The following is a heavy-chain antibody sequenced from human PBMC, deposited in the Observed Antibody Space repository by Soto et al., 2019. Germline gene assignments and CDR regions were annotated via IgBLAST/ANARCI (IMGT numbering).Heavy chain of an antibody. V-gene: IGHV4-30-4*01. CDR2: IYYSGST. D-gene: IGHD3-9*01. CDR1: GGSISSGDYY. Sequence: QVQLQESGPGLVKPSQTLSLTCTVSGGSISSGDYYWSWIRQPPGKGLEWIGYIYYSGSTYYNPSLKSRVTISVDTSKNQFSLKLRSVTAADTSVYYWAGAPDWQNWFDPRGQGTLVNVS. CDR3: AGAPDWQNWFDP. J-gene: IGHJ5*02.